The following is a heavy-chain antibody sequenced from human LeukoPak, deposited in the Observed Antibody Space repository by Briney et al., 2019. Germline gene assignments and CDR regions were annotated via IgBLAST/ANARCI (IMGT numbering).Heavy chain of an antibody. Sequence: SETLSLTCTVSGGSISSYYWSWIRQPAGKGLEWIGRIHTSGSTNYNPSLKSRVTMSVDTSKNQFSLRLSSVTAADTAVYYCARDSVEMATITLGDYWGQGTLVTVSS. J-gene: IGHJ4*02. V-gene: IGHV4-4*07. CDR1: GGSISSYY. D-gene: IGHD5-24*01. CDR2: IHTSGST. CDR3: ARDSVEMATITLGDY.